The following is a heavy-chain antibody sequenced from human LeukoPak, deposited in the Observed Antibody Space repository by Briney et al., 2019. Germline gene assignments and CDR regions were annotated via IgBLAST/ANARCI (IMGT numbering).Heavy chain of an antibody. Sequence: GSLRLSCAGSGFTLRRYWVPWVRQGSGKGLVWVLRIYSDGSRTNYAGSVKGRFTISGDNAKNTLYLQMNSLRAEDTAVYYCARSGRGGAFDIWGQGTMVTVSS. J-gene: IGHJ3*02. CDR3: ARSGRGGAFDI. D-gene: IGHD1-26*01. V-gene: IGHV3-74*01. CDR2: IYSDGSRT. CDR1: GFTLRRYW.